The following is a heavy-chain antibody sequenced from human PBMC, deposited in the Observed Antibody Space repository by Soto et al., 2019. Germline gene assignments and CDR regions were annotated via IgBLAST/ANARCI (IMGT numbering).Heavy chain of an antibody. CDR1: GFTFSSYA. CDR3: AKDLRRGFGPVYYFDY. V-gene: IGHV3-23*01. J-gene: IGHJ4*02. D-gene: IGHD3-10*01. CDR2: ISGSGGST. Sequence: EVQLLESGGGLVQPGGSLRLSCAASGFTFSSYAMSWVRQAPGKGLEWVSAISGSGGSTYYADSVKGRFTISRDNSYNTLYLQMNSRGAEDKAVYYYAKDLRRGFGPVYYFDYWCQGTLVTVSS.